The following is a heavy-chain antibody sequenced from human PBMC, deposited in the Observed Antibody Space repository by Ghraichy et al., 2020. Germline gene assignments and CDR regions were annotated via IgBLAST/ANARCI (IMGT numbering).Heavy chain of an antibody. CDR2: IDWDDDK. Sequence: SGPTLVKPTQTLTLTCTFSGFSLSTSGMCVGWIRQPPGKALEWLARIDWDDDKFYSTSLTTRLTISRDTSKNQVVLAMANMDPVDTATYYCARVAYRRGNRPAGYFQDWGQGILVPVS. D-gene: IGHD6-25*01. J-gene: IGHJ1*01. CDR1: GFSLSTSGMC. V-gene: IGHV2-70*17. CDR3: ARVAYRRGNRPAGYFQD.